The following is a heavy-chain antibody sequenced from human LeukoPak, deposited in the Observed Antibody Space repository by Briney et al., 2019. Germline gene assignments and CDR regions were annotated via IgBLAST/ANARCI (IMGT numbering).Heavy chain of an antibody. V-gene: IGHV3-73*01. J-gene: IGHJ4*02. CDR2: IRSKANNHAT. CDR3: TSPELTTTTN. CDR1: GFSFSASA. D-gene: IGHD4-11*01. Sequence: GGSLRLSCAASGFSFSASAMHWARQASGKGLEWVGRIRSKANNHATAYAASVKGKFTISRDDSKNTTYLQMNSLKTEDTAVYYCTSPELTTTTNWGQGTLVTVSS.